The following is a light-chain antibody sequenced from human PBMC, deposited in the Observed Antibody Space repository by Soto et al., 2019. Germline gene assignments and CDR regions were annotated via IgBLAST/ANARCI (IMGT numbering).Light chain of an antibody. CDR1: QSNTSY. CDR3: QQSYSTLGLT. J-gene: IGKJ4*01. Sequence: DIQMTQSPSSLSASLGDRVTITCRASQSNTSYLNWYQQKPGKAPKLLIYAASSLQSGVPSRFSGSGSGTDFTLTISSLQREDFATYYCQQSYSTLGLTFGGGTKVEIK. V-gene: IGKV1-39*01. CDR2: AAS.